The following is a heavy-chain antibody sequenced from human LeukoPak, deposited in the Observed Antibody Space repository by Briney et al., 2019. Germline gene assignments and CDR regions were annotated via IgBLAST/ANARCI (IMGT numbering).Heavy chain of an antibody. CDR1: GFTFSNYW. Sequence: PGGSLRLSCAASGFTFSNYWMSWVRQAPGKGLEWVANVKQDGSAKYYVDSVKGRFTISRDNAKNSLYLQMNNLGAEDTAVYYCVRVSLPIDFWSGYGCWGQGTLVTVPS. D-gene: IGHD3-3*01. J-gene: IGHJ4*02. CDR2: VKQDGSAK. V-gene: IGHV3-7*01. CDR3: VRVSLPIDFWSGYGC.